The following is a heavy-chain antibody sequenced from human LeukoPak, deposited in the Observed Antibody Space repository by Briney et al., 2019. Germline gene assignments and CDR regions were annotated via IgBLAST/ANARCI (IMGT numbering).Heavy chain of an antibody. J-gene: IGHJ5*02. CDR2: INHSGST. CDR1: GGSFSGYY. CDR3: ARECEDIVVVPAAIRRDRFDP. Sequence: SETLSLTCAVYGGSFSGYYWSWIRQPPGKGLEWIGEINHSGSTNYNPSLKSRVTISVDTSKNQFSLKLSSVTAAETAVYYCARECEDIVVVPAAIRRDRFDPWGQGTLVTVSS. D-gene: IGHD2-2*02. V-gene: IGHV4-34*01.